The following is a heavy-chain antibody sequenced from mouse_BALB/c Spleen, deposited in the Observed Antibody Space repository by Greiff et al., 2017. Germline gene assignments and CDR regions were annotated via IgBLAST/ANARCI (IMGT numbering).Heavy chain of an antibody. J-gene: IGHJ3*01. V-gene: IGHV1-15*01. CDR1: GYTFTDYE. CDR3: TRWLLRGWFAY. D-gene: IGHD2-3*01. CDR2: IDPETGGT. Sequence: QVQLQQPGAELVRPGASVTLSCKASGYTFTDYEMHWVKQTPVHGLEWIGAIDPETGGTAYNQKFKGKATLTADKSSSTAYMELRSLTSEDSAVYYCTRWLLRGWFAYWGQGTLVTVSA.